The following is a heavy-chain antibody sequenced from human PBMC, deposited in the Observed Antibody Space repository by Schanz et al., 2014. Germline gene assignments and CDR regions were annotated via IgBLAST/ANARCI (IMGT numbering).Heavy chain of an antibody. D-gene: IGHD5-18*01. CDR2: ISAYNGNT. J-gene: IGHJ3*02. V-gene: IGHV1-18*01. CDR3: TRGGYSYALSAFDI. CDR1: GGTFSSFG. Sequence: VQLEQSGAEVKKPGSSVKVSCKASGGTFSSFGINWVRQAPGQGLEWMGWISAYNGNTNYAQKLQGRVTMTTDTSTGTAYMELRSLRSDDTALYYCTRGGYSYALSAFDIWGQGTMXTVSS.